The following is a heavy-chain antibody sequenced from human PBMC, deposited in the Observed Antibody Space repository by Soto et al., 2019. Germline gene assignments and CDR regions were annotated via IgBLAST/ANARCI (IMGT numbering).Heavy chain of an antibody. CDR3: ARDYGPYYYDSSGPSDF. CDR1: GYTFTSYV. CDR2: ISAYNGNT. V-gene: IGHV1-18*01. Sequence: GASVKVSCKASGYTFTSYVISWVRQAPGQGLEWMGWISAYNGNTNYAQKLQGRVTMTTDTSTSTAYMELRSLGSDDTAVYYCARDYGPYYYDSSGPSDFWGQGTLVTVSS. J-gene: IGHJ4*02. D-gene: IGHD3-22*01.